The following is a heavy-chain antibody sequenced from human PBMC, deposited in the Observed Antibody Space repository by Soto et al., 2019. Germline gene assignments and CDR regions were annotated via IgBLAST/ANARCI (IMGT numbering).Heavy chain of an antibody. J-gene: IGHJ6*02. CDR3: ARGAEHQLLSRNYFYGMDV. CDR1: GFTLSRYG. V-gene: IGHV3-30*05. D-gene: IGHD1-1*01. Sequence: QVQLVESGGGVVQPGRSLRLSCAASGFTLSRYGMHWVRQAPGKGLEWVAVISFEGNTQYYADSVKGRFTISRDNSKDTLSLQIHRLRPEATAVYYCARGAEHQLLSRNYFYGMDVWGQGTTVSVSS. CDR2: ISFEGNTQ.